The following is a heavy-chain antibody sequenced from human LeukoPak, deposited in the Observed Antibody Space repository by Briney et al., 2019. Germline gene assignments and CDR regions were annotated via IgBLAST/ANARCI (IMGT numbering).Heavy chain of an antibody. Sequence: PGGSLRLSCAASGFNFDDYDMSWVRHVPGKGLEWVSGITWNGDKTGYADSVRGRFAISRDNTKKSLYLQMSSLRAEDTAVYYCVRDTGGSGSYPDYWGPGTLVTVSS. CDR3: VRDTGGSGSYPDY. J-gene: IGHJ4*02. D-gene: IGHD1-26*01. V-gene: IGHV3-20*04. CDR2: ITWNGDKT. CDR1: GFNFDDYD.